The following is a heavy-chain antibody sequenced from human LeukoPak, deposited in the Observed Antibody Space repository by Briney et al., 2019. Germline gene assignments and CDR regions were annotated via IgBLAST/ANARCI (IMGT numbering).Heavy chain of an antibody. J-gene: IGHJ4*02. CDR3: AKEGGGRTFDY. Sequence: TGGSLRLSCGASGFNFGYYAMHWVRQAPGKGLDWVAFIRYDGGDTYYADSVRGRFTVSRDNSKNTLYLQMNSLTAEDTALYYCAKEGGGRTFDYWGQGTLVTVSS. V-gene: IGHV3-30*02. CDR2: IRYDGGDT. D-gene: IGHD4-23*01. CDR1: GFNFGYYA.